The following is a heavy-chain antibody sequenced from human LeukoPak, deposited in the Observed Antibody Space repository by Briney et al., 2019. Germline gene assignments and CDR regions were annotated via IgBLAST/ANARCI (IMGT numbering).Heavy chain of an antibody. CDR2: VQKDGSYE. CDR1: GFSLSSYG. D-gene: IGHD6-6*01. CDR3: ARGEDSSSSGGFYYYYMDV. Sequence: PGGSLRLSCAASGFSLSSYGMHWVRQAPVKGLERVAFVQKDGSYEKYADSVKGRFTISRDSSKNTLYLQMNSLRVDDTAVYYCARGEDSSSSGGFYYYYMDVWGKGTTVTVSS. J-gene: IGHJ6*03. V-gene: IGHV3-30*02.